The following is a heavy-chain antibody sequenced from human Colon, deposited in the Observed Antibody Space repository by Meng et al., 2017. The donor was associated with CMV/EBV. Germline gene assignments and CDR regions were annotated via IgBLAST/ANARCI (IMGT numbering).Heavy chain of an antibody. V-gene: IGHV1-2*02. CDR1: GYTFTGYY. D-gene: IGHD3-22*01. Sequence: VQVVHPGAEVKKPGASVKVSCKPSGYTFTGYYMHWVRQAPGQGLEWMGWINPNSGGTNYAQKFQGRVTMTRDTSISTAYMELSRLRSDDTAVYYCATVSSGYYLYFQHWGQGTLVTVSS. CDR3: ATVSSGYYLYFQH. J-gene: IGHJ1*01. CDR2: INPNSGGT.